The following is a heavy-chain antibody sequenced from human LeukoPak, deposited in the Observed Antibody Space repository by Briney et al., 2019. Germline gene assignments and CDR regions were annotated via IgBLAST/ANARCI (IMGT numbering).Heavy chain of an antibody. J-gene: IGHJ4*02. CDR1: GGSFSGYY. CDR3: ASSPQLRYFDWLLPGEVGFDY. CDR2: INHSGST. V-gene: IGHV4-34*01. Sequence: SETLSLTCAVYGGSFSGYYWSWIRQPPGKGLEWIGEINHSGSTNYNPSLKSRVTISVDTSKNQFSLKLSSVPAADTAVYYCASSPQLRYFDWLLPGEVGFDYWGQGTLVTVSS. D-gene: IGHD3-9*01.